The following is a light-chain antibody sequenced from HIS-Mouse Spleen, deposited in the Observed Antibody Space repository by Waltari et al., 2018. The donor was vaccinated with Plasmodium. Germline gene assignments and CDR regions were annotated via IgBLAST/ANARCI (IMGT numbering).Light chain of an antibody. CDR3: NSRDSSGNHQV. Sequence: SSELTQDPAVSVALGQTGRITCSGDSLRSYYASWYQQQPGQAPVLVIYGKNNRPSGIPDIFSGSSSGITAALTITGAQAEDEADYYCNSRDSSGNHQVFGGGTKLTVL. J-gene: IGLJ3*02. CDR1: SLRSYY. V-gene: IGLV3-19*01. CDR2: GKN.